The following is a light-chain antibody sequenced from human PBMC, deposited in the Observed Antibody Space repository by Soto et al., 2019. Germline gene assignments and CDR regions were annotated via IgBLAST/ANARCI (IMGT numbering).Light chain of an antibody. CDR1: SSDVGGHKY. Sequence: QSVLTQPASVSGSPGQSITISCTGTSSDVGGHKYVSWYQQHPGKAPKLMIYEVSRRPSGVSHRFSGSKSGNTASLTISGLQAEDEADYYCNSYTSSRTWVFGGGTKLTVL. CDR3: NSYTSSRTWV. V-gene: IGLV2-14*01. J-gene: IGLJ3*02. CDR2: EVS.